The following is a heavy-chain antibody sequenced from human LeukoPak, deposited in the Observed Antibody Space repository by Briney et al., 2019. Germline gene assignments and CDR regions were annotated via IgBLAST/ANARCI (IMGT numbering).Heavy chain of an antibody. CDR3: ARSYYDSSGYPHSDLDY. J-gene: IGHJ4*02. V-gene: IGHV3-21*01. CDR1: GFTFSSYT. Sequence: PGGSLRLSCAGSGFTFSSYTMNWVRHAPGKGLEWVSSISETSIYINYADSGKGRFTISRDNAKYSLYLQMTSLRAEDTAVYYCARSYYDSSGYPHSDLDYWGQGTLVTVSS. D-gene: IGHD3-22*01. CDR2: ISETSIYI.